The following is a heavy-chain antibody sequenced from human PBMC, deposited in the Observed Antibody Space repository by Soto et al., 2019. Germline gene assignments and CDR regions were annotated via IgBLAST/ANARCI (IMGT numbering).Heavy chain of an antibody. V-gene: IGHV4-34*01. CDR1: GGSFSGYY. CDR2: INHSGST. Sequence: PSETLSLTCAVDGGSFSGYYWTWIRQPPGTGLEWIGEINHSGSTNYNPSLKSRVTISVDKSKNQFSLKLSSVTAADTAVYYCAREGTTVVSYFDYWGQGTLVTVS. J-gene: IGHJ4*02. D-gene: IGHD4-17*01. CDR3: AREGTTVVSYFDY.